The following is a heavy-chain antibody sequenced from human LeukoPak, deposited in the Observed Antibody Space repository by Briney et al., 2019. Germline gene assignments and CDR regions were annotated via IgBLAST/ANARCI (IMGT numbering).Heavy chain of an antibody. CDR3: AKGLVPDFDY. CDR1: GFTVSSYA. V-gene: IGHV3-23*01. J-gene: IGHJ4*02. Sequence: PGGSLRLSCAGSGFTVSSYAMSWVRQAPGKGLEGGSDISGSGGSTYYADCGRGRFTSARDNSKNTLYLQMNSLRAEDTAVYYCAKGLVPDFDYRGQGTLVTVSS. CDR2: ISGSGGST. D-gene: IGHD2-2*01.